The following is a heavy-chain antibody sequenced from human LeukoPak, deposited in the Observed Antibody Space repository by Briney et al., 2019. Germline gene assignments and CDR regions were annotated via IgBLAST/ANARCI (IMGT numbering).Heavy chain of an antibody. V-gene: IGHV1-18*01. CDR3: ARMRAYCSSTSCFDAFDI. J-gene: IGHJ3*02. D-gene: IGHD2-2*01. CDR1: GYTFTSYG. Sequence: ASVKVSCKASGYTFTSYGISWVRQAPGQGLEWMGWTSAYNGNTNYAQKLQGRVTMTTDTSTSTAYMELRSLGSDDTAVYYCARMRAYCSSTSCFDAFDIWGQGTMVTVSS. CDR2: TSAYNGNT.